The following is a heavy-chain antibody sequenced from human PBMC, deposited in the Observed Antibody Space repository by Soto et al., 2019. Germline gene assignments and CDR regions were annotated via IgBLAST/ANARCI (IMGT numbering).Heavy chain of an antibody. CDR3: ARGWGYDSTDYYYAY. CDR1: GGSFNRHT. CDR2: IIPIFGTA. Sequence: QVQLVQSGAEVRKPGSSVRVSCKASGGSFNRHTISWVRQAPGQGLEWMGGIIPIFGTANHAQKFQGRVTIIADESTSTVYMELRSLRSDDTDIYYCARGWGYDSTDYYYAYWGQGTLVIVSS. J-gene: IGHJ4*02. D-gene: IGHD3-22*01. V-gene: IGHV1-69*01.